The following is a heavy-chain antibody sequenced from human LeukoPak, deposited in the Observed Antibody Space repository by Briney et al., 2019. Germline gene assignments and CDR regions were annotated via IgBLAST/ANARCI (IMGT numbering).Heavy chain of an antibody. V-gene: IGHV3-23*01. CDR1: GFTFKNYA. CDR3: AREQGALDS. Sequence: GGSLRLSCAASGFTFKNYAMGWVRQAPGKGLEWVSALTGSGASTYLADSVKGRFTISRDNSKNTLYLQMNSLRAEDTAVYYCAREQGALDSWGQGTLVTVSS. J-gene: IGHJ4*02. CDR2: LTGSGAST.